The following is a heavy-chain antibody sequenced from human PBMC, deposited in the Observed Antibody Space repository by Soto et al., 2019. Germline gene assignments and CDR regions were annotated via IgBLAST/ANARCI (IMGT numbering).Heavy chain of an antibody. CDR3: ASHIVVVTAIRTYNWLDP. J-gene: IGHJ5*01. V-gene: IGHV4-39*01. D-gene: IGHD2-21*02. CDR1: GGSISSSSYY. CDR2: IYYSGST. Sequence: SETLSLTCTVSGGSISSSSYYWGWIRQPPGKGLEWIGSIYYSGSTYYNPSLKSRVTISVDTSKNQFSLKLSSVTAADTAVYYCASHIVVVTAIRTYNWLDPRGQGTLVTVSS.